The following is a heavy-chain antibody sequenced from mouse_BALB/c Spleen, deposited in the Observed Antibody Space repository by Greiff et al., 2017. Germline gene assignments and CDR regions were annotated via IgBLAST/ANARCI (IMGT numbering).Heavy chain of an antibody. CDR1: GFAFSSYD. J-gene: IGHJ3*01. V-gene: IGHV5-12-1*01. CDR2: ISSGGGST. CDR3: ARRATVGGWFAY. D-gene: IGHD1-1*01. Sequence: EVKLVESGGGLVKPGGSLKLSCAASGFAFSSYDMSWVRQTPEKRLEWVAYISSGGGSTYYPDTVKGRFTISRDNAKTTLYLQMSSLKSEDTAMYYCARRATVGGWFAYWGQGTLVTVSA.